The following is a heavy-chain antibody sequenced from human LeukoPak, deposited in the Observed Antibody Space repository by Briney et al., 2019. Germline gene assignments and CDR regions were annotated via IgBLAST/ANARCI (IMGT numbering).Heavy chain of an antibody. J-gene: IGHJ6*02. Sequence: GGSLRLSCAASGFTVSSNYMSWVRQAPGKGLEWVSGISWNSGSIGYADSVKGRFTISRDNAKNSLYLQMNSLRAEDTALYYCARTLVPALYYYGMDVWGQGTTVTVSS. CDR2: ISWNSGSI. CDR3: ARTLVPALYYYGMDV. D-gene: IGHD2-2*01. CDR1: GFTVSSNY. V-gene: IGHV3-9*01.